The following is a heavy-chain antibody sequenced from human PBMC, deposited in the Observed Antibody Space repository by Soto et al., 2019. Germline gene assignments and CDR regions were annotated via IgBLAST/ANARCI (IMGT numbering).Heavy chain of an antibody. CDR3: ARVSRAYYDFYNFDY. CDR2: IYYSGGP. D-gene: IGHD3-3*01. Sequence: QVQLQESGPGLVRPSETLSLTCPGSGGSVSTYYWSWIRQPPGKGLEWIGYIYYSGGPNYNPSLKSRVTISVDTSKNQFSLRLTSVTAADTAVYYCARVSRAYYDFYNFDYCGQGTLVTVSS. V-gene: IGHV4-59*02. J-gene: IGHJ4*02. CDR1: GGSVSTYY.